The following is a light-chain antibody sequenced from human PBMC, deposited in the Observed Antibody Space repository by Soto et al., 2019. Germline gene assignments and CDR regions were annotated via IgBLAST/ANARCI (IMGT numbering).Light chain of an antibody. CDR3: QQYGYSLST. J-gene: IGKJ1*01. Sequence: EIVLTQSPGTLSLSPGERATLSCRASRSVSSSYLAWYQQKPGQAPRLLILGASSRATGTPDRFSGSGSGTDFTLIISRLEPEDFAVYYCQQYGYSLSTFGQGTRV. CDR1: RSVSSSY. V-gene: IGKV3-20*01. CDR2: GAS.